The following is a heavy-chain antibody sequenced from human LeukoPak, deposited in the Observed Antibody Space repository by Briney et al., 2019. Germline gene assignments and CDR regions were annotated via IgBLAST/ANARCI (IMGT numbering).Heavy chain of an antibody. CDR1: GFTFSSYE. CDR3: ACPRGVTTTGYYYYGMDV. J-gene: IGHJ6*04. D-gene: IGHD4-17*01. Sequence: GGSLRLSCAASGFTFSSYEMNWVRQAPGKGLEWVSYISSSGSTIYYADSVKGRFTISRDNAKNSLYLQMNSLRAEDTAVYYCACPRGVTTTGYYYYGMDVWGKGTTVTVSS. CDR2: ISSSGSTI. V-gene: IGHV3-48*03.